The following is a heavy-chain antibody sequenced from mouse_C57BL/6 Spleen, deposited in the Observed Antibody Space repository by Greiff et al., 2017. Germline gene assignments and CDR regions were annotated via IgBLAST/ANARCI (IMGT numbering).Heavy chain of an antibody. CDR1: GFTFSSYA. CDR2: ISDGGIYT. J-gene: IGHJ2*01. CDR3: ERGNSYYFDY. Sequence: DVMLVESGGGLVKPGGSLKLSCAASGFTFSSYAMSWVRQTPEKRLEWVATISDGGIYTYYPDNVKGRFTISRYNAKNNLYLQIRHLKSEDTAMYYCERGNSYYFDYWGQGTTLTVSS. V-gene: IGHV5-4*03.